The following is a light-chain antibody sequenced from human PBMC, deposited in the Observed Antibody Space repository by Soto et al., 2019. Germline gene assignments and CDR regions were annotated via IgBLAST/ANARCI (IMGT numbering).Light chain of an antibody. J-gene: IGLJ2*01. V-gene: IGLV2-14*01. CDR2: DVS. Sequence: QSVLTQPASVSGSPGQSITISCTGTSSDVGGYNYVSWYQQHPGKAPKLMIYDVSNRPSGVSNRFSGSKSGNTASLTISGLAAEDEADYYCSSYTSSSTLVFGGGTKLTV. CDR1: SSDVGGYNY. CDR3: SSYTSSSTLV.